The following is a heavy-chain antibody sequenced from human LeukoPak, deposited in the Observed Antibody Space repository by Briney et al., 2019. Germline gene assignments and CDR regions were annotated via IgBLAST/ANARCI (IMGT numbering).Heavy chain of an antibody. V-gene: IGHV3-7*01. CDR1: GFTFTNNF. CDR2: IKQDGSET. Sequence: GGSLRLSCAASGFTFTNNFMSWVRQVPGKGLEWVANIKQDGSETTYADSVRGRFTIFRDNAKDSVYLQMNSLRAEDSATYYCVREGFYFFDFWGQGALVTVSS. J-gene: IGHJ4*01. CDR3: VREGFYFFDF.